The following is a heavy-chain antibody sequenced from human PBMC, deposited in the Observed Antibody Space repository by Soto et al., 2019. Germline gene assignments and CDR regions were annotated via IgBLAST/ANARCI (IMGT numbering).Heavy chain of an antibody. CDR2: ISAYNGKT. Sequence: QVQLVQSGAEVKKPGASVKVSCKTSGYTFTSYGISWVRQAPGQGLEWMGWISAYNGKTNYAQKLLGRVSMTTHTSTTTAYMELRSLRSDDTAVYYCARSGPSWPFSKTYNWFDPSGQGTLVTVSS. CDR1: GYTFTSYG. J-gene: IGHJ5*02. D-gene: IGHD2-2*01. V-gene: IGHV1-18*01. CDR3: ARSGPSWPFSKTYNWFDP.